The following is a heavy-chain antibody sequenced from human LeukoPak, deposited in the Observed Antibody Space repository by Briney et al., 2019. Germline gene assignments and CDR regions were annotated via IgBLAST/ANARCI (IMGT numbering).Heavy chain of an antibody. CDR2: IIPIFGTA. J-gene: IGHJ2*01. Sequence: GASVKVSCQASGDSYASYGISWVRQAPGQGLEWMGGIIPIFGTANYAQKFQGRVTITADESTSTAYMELSSLRSEDTAVYYCARGSSEMATTRDLWYFDLWGRGTLVTVSS. CDR3: ARGSSEMATTRDLWYFDL. CDR1: GDSYASYG. D-gene: IGHD5-24*01. V-gene: IGHV1-69*13.